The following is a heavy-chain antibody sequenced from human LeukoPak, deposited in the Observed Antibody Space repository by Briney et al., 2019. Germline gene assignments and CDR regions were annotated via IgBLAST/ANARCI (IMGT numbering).Heavy chain of an antibody. CDR2: ISAYNGNT. J-gene: IGHJ4*02. V-gene: IGHV1-18*01. CDR3: ARDKYYYDSSGDFDY. D-gene: IGHD3-22*01. Sequence: ASVKVSFKASGYTFTSYGISWVRQAPGQGLEWMGLISAYNGNTNYAQKLQGRVTMTTDTSTSTAYMELRSLRSDDTAVYYCARDKYYYDSSGDFDYWGQGTLVTVSS. CDR1: GYTFTSYG.